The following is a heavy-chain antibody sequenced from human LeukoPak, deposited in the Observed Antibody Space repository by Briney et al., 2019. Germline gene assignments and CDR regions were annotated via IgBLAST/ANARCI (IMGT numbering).Heavy chain of an antibody. Sequence: SETLSLTCTVSGGSLSSSNYYWGWLRQPPGKGLEWIGSIYSSGSTYYNSSLKSRVTISVDTSKNQFSLKLSSVTAADTAVYYCASFPEHDYGDFRPHYYYYMDVWGRGTTVTISS. V-gene: IGHV4-39*01. CDR1: GGSLSSSNYY. CDR3: ASFPEHDYGDFRPHYYYYMDV. D-gene: IGHD4-17*01. CDR2: IYSSGST. J-gene: IGHJ6*03.